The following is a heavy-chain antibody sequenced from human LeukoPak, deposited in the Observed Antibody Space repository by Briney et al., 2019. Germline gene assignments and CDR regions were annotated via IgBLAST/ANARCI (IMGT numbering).Heavy chain of an antibody. D-gene: IGHD6-13*01. CDR3: ARDLAAGGTYPHY. J-gene: IGHJ4*02. Sequence: GGSLRLSCAASGFTVSSNYMSWVRQAPGKWPEWVSVIYSDGSTYYADSVKGRFTISRDTSKNTLYLQMNSLRTEDTAVYYCARDLAAGGTYPHYWGQGTLVSVSS. CDR1: GFTVSSNY. CDR2: IYSDGST. V-gene: IGHV3-53*01.